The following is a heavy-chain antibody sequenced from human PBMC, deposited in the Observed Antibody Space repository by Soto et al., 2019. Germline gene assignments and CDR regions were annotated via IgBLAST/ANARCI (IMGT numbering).Heavy chain of an antibody. CDR2: IIPIFGTA. CDR3: ARGRGSGWGSYFDY. Sequence: QVQLVQSGAEVKKPGSSVKVSCKASGGTFSSYAISWVRQAPGQGLEWMGGIIPIFGTANYAQKFQGRVTITADETTSTDYMELSSLRSEDTAVYYCARGRGSGWGSYFDYWGQGTLVTVSS. J-gene: IGHJ4*02. D-gene: IGHD6-19*01. CDR1: GGTFSSYA. V-gene: IGHV1-69*01.